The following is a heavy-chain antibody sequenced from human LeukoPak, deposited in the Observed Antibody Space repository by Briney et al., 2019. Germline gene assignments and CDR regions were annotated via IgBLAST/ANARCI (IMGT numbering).Heavy chain of an antibody. CDR1: GFTFNSYE. D-gene: IGHD2-15*01. CDR3: ASYIVETLDY. CDR2: ISNRGTTI. V-gene: IGHV3-48*03. Sequence: QPGGSLRLSCAASGFTFNSYEMNWVRQAPGKGPEGVSYISNRGTTIYYADSVRGRFTISRDNAKNSLYLQMNSLRAEDTAIYYCASYIVETLDYWGQGTLVTVSS. J-gene: IGHJ4*02.